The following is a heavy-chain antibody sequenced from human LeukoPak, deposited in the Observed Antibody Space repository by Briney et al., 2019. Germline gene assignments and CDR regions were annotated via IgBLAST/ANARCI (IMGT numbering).Heavy chain of an antibody. D-gene: IGHD1-14*01. Sequence: GGSLRLSCAASGLTFSDFWMSWVRQAPGNGLEWVANIKQDASEKYYVDSVKGRFTISRDNAKNSLYLQMNSLRTEDTAVYYCAREMGATTPWGQGTLVTVSS. V-gene: IGHV3-7*01. CDR3: AREMGATTP. J-gene: IGHJ5*02. CDR1: GLTFSDFW. CDR2: IKQDASEK.